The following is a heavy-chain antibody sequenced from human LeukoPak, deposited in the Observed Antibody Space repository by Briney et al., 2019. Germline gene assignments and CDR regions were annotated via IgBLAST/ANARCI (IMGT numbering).Heavy chain of an antibody. D-gene: IGHD3-3*02. Sequence: VASVKVSCKASGYTFTSYYMHWVRQAPGQGLEWMGIINPSGGSTSYAQKFQGRVTMTRDTSTSTVYMELSSLRSDDTAVYYCARTVPIFGVVIHFDYWGQGTLVTVSS. J-gene: IGHJ4*02. V-gene: IGHV1-46*01. CDR1: GYTFTSYY. CDR3: ARTVPIFGVVIHFDY. CDR2: INPSGGST.